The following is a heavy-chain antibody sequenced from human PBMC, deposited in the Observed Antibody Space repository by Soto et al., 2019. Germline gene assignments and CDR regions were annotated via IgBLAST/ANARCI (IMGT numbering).Heavy chain of an antibody. J-gene: IGHJ4*02. CDR3: ARGPRIVGAPTPVGY. CDR1: GGSFSGYY. Sequence: QVQLQQWGAGLLKPSETLSLTCAVYGGSFSGYYCSWIRQPPGQGLEWIGEINHSGSTNYNPSLKSRVTISVDTSKNQFSLKLSSVTAADTAVYYCARGPRIVGAPTPVGYWGQGTLVTVSS. CDR2: INHSGST. D-gene: IGHD1-26*01. V-gene: IGHV4-34*01.